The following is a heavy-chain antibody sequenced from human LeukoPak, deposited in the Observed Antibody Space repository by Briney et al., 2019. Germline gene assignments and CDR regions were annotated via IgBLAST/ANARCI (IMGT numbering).Heavy chain of an antibody. J-gene: IGHJ6*04. D-gene: IGHD3-10*02. CDR3: AELGITMIGGV. CDR1: GFTFSSYE. CDR2: ISSSGSTI. Sequence: GGSLRLSCAASGFTFSSYEMNWVRQAPGKGREGVSYISSSGSTIYYADSVKGRFTISIDNAKNSLYLQINSMRAEDTAVYYCAELGITMIGGVWGKGTTVTISS. V-gene: IGHV3-48*03.